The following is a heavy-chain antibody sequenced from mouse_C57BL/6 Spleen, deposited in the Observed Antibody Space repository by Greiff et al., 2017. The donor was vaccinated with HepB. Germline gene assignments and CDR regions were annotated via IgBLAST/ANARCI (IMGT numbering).Heavy chain of an antibody. D-gene: IGHD1-1*01. CDR1: GFTFSDYG. J-gene: IGHJ4*01. V-gene: IGHV5-17*01. CDR3: ARGLYYGSSPRAMDY. CDR2: ISSGSSTI. Sequence: EVMLVESGGGLVKPGGSLKLSCAASGFTFSDYGMHWVRQAPEKGLEWVAYISSGSSTIYYADTVKGRFTISRDNAKNTLFLQMTSLRSEDTAMYYCARGLYYGSSPRAMDYWGQGTSVTVSS.